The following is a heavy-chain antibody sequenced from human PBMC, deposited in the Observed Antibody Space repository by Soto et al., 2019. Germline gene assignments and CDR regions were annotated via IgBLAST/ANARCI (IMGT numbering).Heavy chain of an antibody. V-gene: IGHV3-23*01. J-gene: IGHJ4*02. D-gene: IGHD5-12*01. CDR3: AKDYGRYDAGLGFDY. Sequence: GGSLRISCAASGFTFSSYAMSWVRQAPGKGLEWVSAISGSGGSTYYADSVKGRFTISRDNSKNTLYLQMNSLRAEDTAVYYCAKDYGRYDAGLGFDYWGQGTLVTVSS. CDR1: GFTFSSYA. CDR2: ISGSGGST.